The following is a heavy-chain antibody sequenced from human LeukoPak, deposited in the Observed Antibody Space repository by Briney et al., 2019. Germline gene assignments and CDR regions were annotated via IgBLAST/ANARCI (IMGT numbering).Heavy chain of an antibody. D-gene: IGHD6-19*01. CDR2: IYTTGSN. CDR1: GCSISSDN. J-gene: IGHJ3*02. CDR3: ARNHLYSSGWYLGYDAFDI. V-gene: IGHV4-4*07. Sequence: PSETLSLTCTVSGCSISSDNLSWIRQPAGKGLEWIGRIYTTGSNNYSPSLKCRVTMSVDTSKNQFSLKLSSVTAADTAVYYCARNHLYSSGWYLGYDAFDIWGQGTMVTGSS.